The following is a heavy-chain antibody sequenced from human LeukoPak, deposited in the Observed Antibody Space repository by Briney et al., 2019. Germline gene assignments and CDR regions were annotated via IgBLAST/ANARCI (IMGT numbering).Heavy chain of an antibody. CDR3: GRGLGSYDSSELTWPMISF. J-gene: IGHJ4*02. CDR2: MNPNSEDT. D-gene: IGHD3-22*01. CDR1: GYTFTNYE. V-gene: IGHV1-8*01. Sequence: GASVKVSCKSSGYTFTNYEINRVRQATGQGLEWMGWMNPNSEDTAYAQKFQGRISMTRSTSISTAYMELSSLRSEDTAVYYCGRGLGSYDSSELTWPMISFWGQGTVVTVSS.